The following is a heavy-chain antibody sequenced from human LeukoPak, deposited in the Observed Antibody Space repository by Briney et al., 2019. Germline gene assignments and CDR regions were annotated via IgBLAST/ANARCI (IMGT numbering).Heavy chain of an antibody. J-gene: IGHJ4*02. Sequence: PSETLSLTCSVSGASISGGSYYWNWIRQPAGKGLEWIGRIYTSGSTSYNPSLESRVAISVDTSKNQFSLNLSSVIATDTAVYYCAREVGSSEGFGVIHWGQGTLVIVSS. CDR3: AREVGSSEGFGVIH. V-gene: IGHV4-61*02. CDR2: IYTSGST. CDR1: GASISGGSYY. D-gene: IGHD6-6*01.